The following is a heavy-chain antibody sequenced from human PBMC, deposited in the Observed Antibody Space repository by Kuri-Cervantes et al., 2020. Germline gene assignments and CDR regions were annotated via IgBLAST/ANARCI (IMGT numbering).Heavy chain of an antibody. Sequence: GGSLRLSCAASGFTFSSYAMHWVRQAPGKGLEWVSYISGSDNTISYADSVKGRFTISRDNAKNSLYLQMNSLRAEDTAVYYCAMLTNGPSGWYHWGQGTLVTVSS. CDR3: AMLTNGPSGWYH. D-gene: IGHD6-19*01. CDR2: ISGSDNTI. CDR1: GFTFSSYA. J-gene: IGHJ5*02. V-gene: IGHV3-48*04.